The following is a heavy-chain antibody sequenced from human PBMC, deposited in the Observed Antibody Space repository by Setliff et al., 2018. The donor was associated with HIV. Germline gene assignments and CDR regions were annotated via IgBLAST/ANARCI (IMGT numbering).Heavy chain of an antibody. CDR1: GFTFSDYY. D-gene: IGHD2-15*01. V-gene: IGHV3-11*04. Sequence: GESLKISCAASGFTFSDYYMSWIRQAPGKGLEWGSYISSSGNTMYYADSVKGRFTISRDNAKNSLYLQMNSLRAEDTAVYFCARRYCSGGGCYSGLDYWGQGTLVTVSS. CDR3: ARRYCSGGGCYSGLDY. CDR2: ISSSGNTM. J-gene: IGHJ4*02.